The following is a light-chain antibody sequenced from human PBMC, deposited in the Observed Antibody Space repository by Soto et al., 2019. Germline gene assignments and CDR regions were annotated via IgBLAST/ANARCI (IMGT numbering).Light chain of an antibody. CDR3: SSYAGSYGHV. CDR1: SSDVGAYNY. V-gene: IGLV2-8*01. J-gene: IGLJ1*01. Sequence: QAVLRQPPSASGSPGQSVTISCTGTSSDVGAYNYVSWYQQHPGKAPKLVIREVSERPSGVPDRFSGSKSGNTASLTVSGLQADDEAEYYCSSYAGSYGHVFGTGTKLTVL. CDR2: EVS.